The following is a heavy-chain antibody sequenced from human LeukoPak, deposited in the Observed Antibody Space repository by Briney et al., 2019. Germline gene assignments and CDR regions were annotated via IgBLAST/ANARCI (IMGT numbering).Heavy chain of an antibody. CDR3: ARGMVGATYFDY. V-gene: IGHV3-33*01. Sequence: PGGSQRLSCAASGFTFSSYGMHWVRQAPGKGLEWVAVIWYDGINKYYADSVKGRFTISRDNSKNTLYLQMNSLRAEDTAVYYCARGMVGATYFDYWGQETLVLVSS. J-gene: IGHJ4*02. CDR1: GFTFSSYG. CDR2: IWYDGINK. D-gene: IGHD1-26*01.